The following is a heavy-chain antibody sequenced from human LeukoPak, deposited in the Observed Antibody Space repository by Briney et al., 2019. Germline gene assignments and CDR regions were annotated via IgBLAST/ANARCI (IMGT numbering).Heavy chain of an antibody. CDR3: ARARVGGSSWYYFDY. J-gene: IGHJ4*02. Sequence: LSLTCTVSGGSISSGSYYWSWIRQAPGKGLEWVSYISSSGSTMYYADSVKGRFTISRDNAKNSLYLQMNSLRAEDTAVYYCARARVGGSSWYYFDYWGQGTLVTVSS. CDR1: GGSISSGSYY. CDR2: ISSSGSTM. V-gene: IGHV3-11*01. D-gene: IGHD6-13*01.